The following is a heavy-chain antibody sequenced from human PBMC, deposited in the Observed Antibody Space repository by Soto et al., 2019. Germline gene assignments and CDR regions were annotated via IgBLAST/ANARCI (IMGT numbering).Heavy chain of an antibody. CDR1: GGSISSGDYY. J-gene: IGHJ5*01. D-gene: IGHD1-1*01. V-gene: IGHV4-30-4*01. CDR3: ARTTLRRWFDS. CDR2: VYYSGST. Sequence: QVQLQESGPGLLKPSQTLSLTCSVSGGSISSGDYYWSWIRQPPGKGLEWIGYVYYSGSTYYNPSLKSRFTISIDTSKNQFSLKLSSVTAADTAVYFCARTTLRRWFDSWGQGTLVTVSS.